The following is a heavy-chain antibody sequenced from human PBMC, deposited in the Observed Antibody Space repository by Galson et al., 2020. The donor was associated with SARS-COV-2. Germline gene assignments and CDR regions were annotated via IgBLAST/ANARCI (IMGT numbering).Heavy chain of an antibody. Sequence: GGSLRLTCAASGSTFSRNGMNWVRQAPGKGLEWVALIRNDGRDKYFAASVMGRFTMSRDNSKNTLYLQKISLRPEDTAVYYCARDDGSGSYAVEIWGQGTVVTVSS. J-gene: IGHJ3*02. CDR2: IRNDGRDK. CDR1: GSTFSRNG. D-gene: IGHD3-10*01. V-gene: IGHV3-30*02. CDR3: ARDDGSGSYAVEI.